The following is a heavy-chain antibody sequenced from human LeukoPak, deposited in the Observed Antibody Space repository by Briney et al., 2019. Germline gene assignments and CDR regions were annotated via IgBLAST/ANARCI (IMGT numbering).Heavy chain of an antibody. Sequence: SETLSLTCTVSGGSISSYYWSWIRQPAGKGLEWIGRIYTSGSTNYNPSLKGRVTMSVDTSKNQFSLKLSSVTAADTAVYYCAREPINYYDSSGYPRFIDYWGQGTLVTVSS. J-gene: IGHJ4*02. V-gene: IGHV4-4*07. CDR1: GGSISSYY. CDR2: IYTSGST. D-gene: IGHD3-22*01. CDR3: AREPINYYDSSGYPRFIDY.